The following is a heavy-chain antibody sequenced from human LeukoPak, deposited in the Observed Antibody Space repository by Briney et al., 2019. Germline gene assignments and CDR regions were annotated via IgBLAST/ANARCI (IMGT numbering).Heavy chain of an antibody. Sequence: ASVKVSCKASGYTFTSYGISWVRQAPGQGLEWMGWISAYNGNTNYAQKLQGRVTMTTDTSTSTAYMELRSLRSDDTAVYYCARLTHYYDSSGDAFDIWGQGTMVTVSS. CDR2: ISAYNGNT. D-gene: IGHD3-22*01. CDR1: GYTFTSYG. CDR3: ARLTHYYDSSGDAFDI. J-gene: IGHJ3*02. V-gene: IGHV1-18*01.